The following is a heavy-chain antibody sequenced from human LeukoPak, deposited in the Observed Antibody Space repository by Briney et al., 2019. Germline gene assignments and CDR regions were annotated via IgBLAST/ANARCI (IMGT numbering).Heavy chain of an antibody. CDR3: ARAMDTAMVLPSYYYYMDV. CDR1: GYTFTSYD. D-gene: IGHD5-18*01. Sequence: SVKVSCKASGYTFTSYDINWVRQATGQGLEWMGGIIPIFGTANYAQKFQGRVTITADESTSTAYMELSSLRSEDTAVYYCARAMDTAMVLPSYYYYMDVWGKGTTVTVSS. V-gene: IGHV1-69*13. J-gene: IGHJ6*03. CDR2: IIPIFGTA.